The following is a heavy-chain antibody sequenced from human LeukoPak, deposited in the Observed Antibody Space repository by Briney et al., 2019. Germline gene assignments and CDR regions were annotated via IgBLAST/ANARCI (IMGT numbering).Heavy chain of an antibody. CDR2: IWYDGSNK. J-gene: IGHJ4*02. CDR3: ARAVGYRSPDY. V-gene: IGHV3-33*01. Sequence: PGGSLRLSCAASGFTFSSYGMHWVRQAPGKGLEWVAVIWYDGSNKYYADSVEGRFTISRDNSKNTLYLQMNSLRAEDTAVYYCARAVGYRSPDYWGQGTLVTVSS. CDR1: GFTFSSYG. D-gene: IGHD4-4*01.